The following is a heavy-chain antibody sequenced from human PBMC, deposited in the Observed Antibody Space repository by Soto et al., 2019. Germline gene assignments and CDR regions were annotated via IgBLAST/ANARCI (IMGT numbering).Heavy chain of an antibody. D-gene: IGHD6-13*01. J-gene: IGHJ5*01. CDR3: ARESTVAGTDNWFDS. CDR1: GAFISGYY. V-gene: IGHV4-4*07. CDR2: IYTSGST. Sequence: LSLTCTVSGAFISGYYWSWIRQPAGKGLEWIGRIYTSGSTKYSPSLKSRATMSVDTSKKRFSLKLSSVTAADTAVYYCARESTVAGTDNWFDSWGQGXLVTVSS.